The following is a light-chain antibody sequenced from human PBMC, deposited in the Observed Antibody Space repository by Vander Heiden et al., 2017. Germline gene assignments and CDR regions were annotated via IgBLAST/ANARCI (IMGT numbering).Light chain of an antibody. J-gene: IGKJ1*01. V-gene: IGKV1-5*03. CDR2: KAS. Sequence: DVPMTQSPSTLSASVRDRVPVTCRASQSIRSSWAWYHQKPGKAPKLLISKASNLESGGPSRFSGSGSGTEFTLTISSLQPDDFAAYYCQQDGCYPWTFGQGTKVEIK. CDR1: QSIRSS. CDR3: QQDGCYPWT.